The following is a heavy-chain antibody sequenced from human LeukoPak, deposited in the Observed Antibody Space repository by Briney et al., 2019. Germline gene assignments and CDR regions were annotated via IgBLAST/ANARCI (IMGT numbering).Heavy chain of an antibody. J-gene: IGHJ3*02. V-gene: IGHV1-69*05. CDR2: IIPIFGTA. CDR1: GGTFSSYA. Sequence: SVKVSCKASGGTFSSYAISWVRQAPGQGLEWMGGIIPIFGTANYAQKFQGRVTITTDESTSTAYMELSSLRSEDTAVYYCARGNTVTTFVVDIWGQGTMVTVSS. D-gene: IGHD4-17*01. CDR3: ARGNTVTTFVVDI.